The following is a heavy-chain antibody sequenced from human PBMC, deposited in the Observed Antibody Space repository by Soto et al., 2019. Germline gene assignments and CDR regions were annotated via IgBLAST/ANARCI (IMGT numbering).Heavy chain of an antibody. V-gene: IGHV3-23*01. J-gene: IGHJ4*02. D-gene: IGHD7-27*01. CDR1: GFTFTSYG. CDR3: ARDPKTSGGQHWAFNYFDS. Sequence: PGGSLRLSCAASGFTFTSYGMSWVRQAPGKGLEWVSAVGSGDNTFYADSVKGRFTISRDNSKSTLYLQVDSLRPEDAAVYYCARDPKTSGGQHWAFNYFDSWGQGTLVTVSS. CDR2: VGSGDNT.